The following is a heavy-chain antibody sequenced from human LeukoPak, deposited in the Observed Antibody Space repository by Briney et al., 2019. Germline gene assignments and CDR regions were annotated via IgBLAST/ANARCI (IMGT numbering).Heavy chain of an antibody. CDR2: IRYDGSNK. D-gene: IGHD3-3*01. J-gene: IGHJ3*02. CDR3: AKDQSRSLKMYYDFWSGYPRDAFDI. V-gene: IGHV3-30*02. CDR1: GFTFSSYG. Sequence: GGSLRLSCAASGFTFSSYGMHWVRQAPGKGLEWVAFIRYDGSNKYYADSVKGRFTISRDNSKNTLYLQMNSLRAEDTAVYYCAKDQSRSLKMYYDFWSGYPRDAFDIWGQGTMVTVSS.